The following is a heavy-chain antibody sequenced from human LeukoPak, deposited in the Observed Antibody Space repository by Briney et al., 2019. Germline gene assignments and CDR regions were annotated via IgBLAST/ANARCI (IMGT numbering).Heavy chain of an antibody. J-gene: IGHJ4*02. CDR2: ISAYIGNT. D-gene: IGHD3-9*01. CDR1: GYTFSIYG. CDR3: ARSPCYDILTAQCGDFDY. V-gene: IGHV1-18*01. Sequence: ASVRVSCKASGYTFSIYGFSWVRQAPGQGLEWMGWISAYIGNTNYAQKFQGRVTITADKSTSTAYMELSSLRSEDTAVYYGARSPCYDILTAQCGDFDYWGQGTLVTVSS.